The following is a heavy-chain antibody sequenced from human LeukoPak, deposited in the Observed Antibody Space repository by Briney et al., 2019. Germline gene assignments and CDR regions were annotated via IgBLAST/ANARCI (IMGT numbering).Heavy chain of an antibody. D-gene: IGHD3-9*01. V-gene: IGHV3-23*01. CDR3: AKAETRRLRYFDWLSPRPYYYYGMDV. CDR2: SSGSGVNT. CDR1: GFTFSSYA. Sequence: GGSLRLSCVASGFTFSSYAMSWVRQAPRKGLEWVSASSGSGVNTYYADSVKGRFTISRDNSKNTLYLQMNSLRAEDTAVYYCAKAETRRLRYFDWLSPRPYYYYGMDVWGQGTTVTVSS. J-gene: IGHJ6*02.